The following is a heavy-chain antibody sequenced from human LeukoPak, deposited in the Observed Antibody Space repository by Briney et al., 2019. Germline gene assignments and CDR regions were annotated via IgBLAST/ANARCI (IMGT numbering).Heavy chain of an antibody. CDR3: AKEGAEFRGYLDV. CDR2: IYSGGST. CDR1: GLTVSTNY. D-gene: IGHD3-16*01. J-gene: IGHJ6*03. Sequence: GGSLRLSCAASGLTVSTNYMSWVRQAPGKGLEWVSVIYSGGSTYYADSVKGRFTISRDNSKNTLYLQVNSLRAEDTAVYYCAKEGAEFRGYLDVWGKGTTVTVSS. V-gene: IGHV3-66*02.